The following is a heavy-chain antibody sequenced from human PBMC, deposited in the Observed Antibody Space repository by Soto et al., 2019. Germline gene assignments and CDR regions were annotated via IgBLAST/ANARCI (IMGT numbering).Heavy chain of an antibody. D-gene: IGHD6-25*01. V-gene: IGHV3-74*03. J-gene: IGHJ4*02. Sequence: EVQLVESGGGLVQPGGSLRLSCAASGFTLSDNWIHWVRRAPGKGLVWVSGINNDGSSVTYADSVKGRFTLSRDNAKNTWFLQMDSLRVEDTAMYSCGRAPEQRPCDYWGQGTLVTVSS. CDR1: GFTLSDNW. CDR3: GRAPEQRPCDY. CDR2: INNDGSSV.